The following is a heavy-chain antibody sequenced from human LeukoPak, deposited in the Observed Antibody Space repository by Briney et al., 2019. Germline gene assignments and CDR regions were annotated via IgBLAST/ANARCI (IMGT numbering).Heavy chain of an antibody. D-gene: IGHD3-22*01. J-gene: IGHJ4*02. V-gene: IGHV4-59*01. CDR2: IYYSGST. CDR1: GGSISSYY. Sequence: SETLSLTCTVSGGSISSYYWSWIRQPPGKGLEWIGYIYYSGSTNYSPSLKSRVTISVDTSKNQFSLKLNSVTAADTAVYYCAGGGDSGGYYYPMFDYWGQGTLVTVSS. CDR3: AGGGDSGGYYYPMFDY.